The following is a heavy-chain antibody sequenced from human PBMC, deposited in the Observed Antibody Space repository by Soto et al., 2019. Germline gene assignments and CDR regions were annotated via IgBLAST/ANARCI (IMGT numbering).Heavy chain of an antibody. CDR1: GGSFSSYH. D-gene: IGHD5-18*01. CDR2: INHLTTT. Sequence: SETLSLTCAVYGGSFSSYHWSWIRQTPGKGLEWIGEINHLTTTNYNPSLKSRVIISLDTPKNQFSLKLSSVTTADTAVYYCARGYDTALAPIFWGQGILVTVSS. V-gene: IGHV4-34*01. J-gene: IGHJ4*02. CDR3: ARGYDTALAPIF.